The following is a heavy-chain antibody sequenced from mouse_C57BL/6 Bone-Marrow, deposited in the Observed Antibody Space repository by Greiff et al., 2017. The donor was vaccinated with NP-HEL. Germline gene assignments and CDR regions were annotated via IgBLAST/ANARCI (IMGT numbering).Heavy chain of an antibody. CDR1: GYAFSSSW. CDR3: AREIYYYGSSPFYAMDY. J-gene: IGHJ4*01. V-gene: IGHV1-82*01. Sequence: VQLQESGPELVKPGASVKISCKASGYAFSSSWMNWVKQRPGKGLEWIGRIYPGDGDTNYNGKFKGKATLTADKSSSTAYMQLSSLTSEESAVYFCAREIYYYGSSPFYAMDYWGQGTSVTVSS. D-gene: IGHD1-1*01. CDR2: IYPGDGDT.